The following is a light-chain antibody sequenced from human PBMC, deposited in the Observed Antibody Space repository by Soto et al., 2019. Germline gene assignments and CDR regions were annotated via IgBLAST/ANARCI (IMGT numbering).Light chain of an antibody. CDR1: QTISSSY. J-gene: IGKJ3*01. Sequence: EIVLTQSPGTLSLSPGERATLSCRASQTISSSYLAWYQQKPGQAPRLLIYAASTRATGIPDRFSGSGSGTDFTLTINRLEPEDFAVYFCQQFGGSPLFTFGPGTNVHIK. CDR3: QQFGGSPLFT. V-gene: IGKV3-20*01. CDR2: AAS.